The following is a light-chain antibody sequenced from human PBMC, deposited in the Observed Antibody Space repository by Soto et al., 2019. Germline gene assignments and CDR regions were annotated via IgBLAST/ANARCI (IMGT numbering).Light chain of an antibody. CDR1: SSDVGRYNY. CDR3: SSYRHINTRV. V-gene: IGLV2-14*01. J-gene: IGLJ1*01. CDR2: EVS. Sequence: QSALTQPASVSGSPGQSITISCTGTSSDVGRYNYVSWYQQHPGKAPKLMIYEVSNRPSGVSNRFSGSKSGNTASLTISGLQAEDEADYYCSSYRHINTRVFGTGTKVTVL.